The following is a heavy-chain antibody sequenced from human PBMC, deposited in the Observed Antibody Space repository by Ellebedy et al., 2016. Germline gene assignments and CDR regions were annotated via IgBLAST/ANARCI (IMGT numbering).Heavy chain of an antibody. Sequence: SETLSLTCTVSGGSISSSSYYWGWIRQPPGKGLEWIGSIYYSGSTYYNPSLKSRVTISVDTSKNQFSLKLSSVTAADTAVYYCARRNNWNDGPDYWGQGTLVTVSS. V-gene: IGHV4-39*01. CDR1: GGSISSSSYY. D-gene: IGHD1-20*01. J-gene: IGHJ4*02. CDR2: IYYSGST. CDR3: ARRNNWNDGPDY.